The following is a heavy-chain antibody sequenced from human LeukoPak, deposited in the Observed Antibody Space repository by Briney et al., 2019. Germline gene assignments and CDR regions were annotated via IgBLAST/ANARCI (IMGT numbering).Heavy chain of an antibody. D-gene: IGHD6-19*01. Sequence: ASVKVSCKASGYSFTGYYIHWVRQAPGQGLEWMGWINPNTGGTDFAQKFQGRVTMTRDTSITTTHMELSSLRSDDTAVYYCATVDQWLAYDYWGQGTLVTVSS. V-gene: IGHV1-2*02. CDR2: INPNTGGT. J-gene: IGHJ4*02. CDR3: ATVDQWLAYDY. CDR1: GYSFTGYY.